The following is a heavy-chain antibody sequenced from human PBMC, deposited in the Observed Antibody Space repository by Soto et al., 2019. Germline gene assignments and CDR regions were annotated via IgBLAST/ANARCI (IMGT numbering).Heavy chain of an antibody. D-gene: IGHD3-22*01. Sequence: PSETLSLTCTVSGDSISDDTYYWGWIRQPPGKGLEWIGSIYYSGSTYYNPSLKSRVTMSVDTSKNQLSLKLSSVTAADTAVYYCARATDSNYYDSSGYYYFHYGMDVWGQGTTVTVSS. CDR2: IYYSGST. J-gene: IGHJ6*02. CDR3: ARATDSNYYDSSGYYYFHYGMDV. CDR1: GDSISDDTYY. V-gene: IGHV4-39*01.